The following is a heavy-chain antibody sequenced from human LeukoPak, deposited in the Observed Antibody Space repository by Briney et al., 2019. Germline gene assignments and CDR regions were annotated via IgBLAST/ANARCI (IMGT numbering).Heavy chain of an antibody. D-gene: IGHD3-3*01. CDR3: ARVVDPHDFWSGWPSRSYYYGMDV. V-gene: IGHV1-18*01. CDR1: GYTFTSSV. CDR2: ISAYNGNT. J-gene: IGHJ6*01. Sequence: GASVKVSCKASGYTFTSSVISWGRQAPGQGREGMGWISAYNGNTNYAQNLQGRVTMTTDTFTSTAYMELRSLRSDDTAVYYCARVVDPHDFWSGWPSRSYYYGMDVWGQGTTVTVS.